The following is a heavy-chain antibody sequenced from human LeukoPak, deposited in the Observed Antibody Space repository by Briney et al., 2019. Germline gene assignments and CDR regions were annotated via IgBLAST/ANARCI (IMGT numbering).Heavy chain of an antibody. CDR3: ARGPFDY. J-gene: IGHJ4*02. CDR2: IYYSGST. V-gene: IGHV4-39*01. CDR1: GGSISSSSYY. Sequence: SETLSLTCTVSGGSISSSSYYWGWIRQPPGKGLEWIGSIYYSGSTYYNPSLKSRVTISVDTSKNQFSLKLSSVTAADTAVYYCARGPFDYWGQGTLVTVSS.